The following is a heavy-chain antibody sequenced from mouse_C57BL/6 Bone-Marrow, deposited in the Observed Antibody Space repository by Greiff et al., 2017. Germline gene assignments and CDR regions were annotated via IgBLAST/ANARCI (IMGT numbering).Heavy chain of an antibody. CDR2: IWSGGSP. D-gene: IGHD2-10*01. CDR1: GFSLTSYG. Sequence: QVQLKQSGPGLVQPSQSLSITCTVSGFSLTSYGVHWVRQSPGKGLEWLGVIWSGGSPDYNAAFISRLSISTDNSKIQVFFKMNSLQADDTAIYYCATLLPFDYWGQGTTLTVSS. V-gene: IGHV2-2*01. J-gene: IGHJ2*01. CDR3: ATLLPFDY.